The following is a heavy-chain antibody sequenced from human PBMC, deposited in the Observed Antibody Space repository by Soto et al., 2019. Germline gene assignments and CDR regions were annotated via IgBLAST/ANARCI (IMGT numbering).Heavy chain of an antibody. CDR2: IYYSGST. D-gene: IGHD2-21*02. CDR3: ARVAYCGGDCYLDY. V-gene: IGHV4-31*03. J-gene: IGHJ4*02. Sequence: QVQLQESGPGLVKPSQTLSLTCTVSGGSISSGGYYWSWIRQHPGKGPEWIGYIYYSGSTYYNPSLKSRVTISVDTSKNQFSLKLSSVTAADTAVYYCARVAYCGGDCYLDYWGQGTLVTVSS. CDR1: GGSISSGGYY.